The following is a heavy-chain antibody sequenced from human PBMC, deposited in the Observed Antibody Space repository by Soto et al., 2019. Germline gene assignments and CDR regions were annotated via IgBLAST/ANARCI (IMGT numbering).Heavy chain of an antibody. D-gene: IGHD3-3*01. Sequence: SETLSLTRTVSGGYISSGLYYWNWIRQHPGKGLEWIGYIYQSGDTYYNPSLKSRSSISLDTSKNQFSLKLNSVTVADTAVYYCSQIDHRFLEWLFPYSWGQGTLVTVS. CDR1: GGYISSGLYY. CDR2: IYQSGDT. J-gene: IGHJ4*02. CDR3: SQIDHRFLEWLFPYS. V-gene: IGHV4-31*03.